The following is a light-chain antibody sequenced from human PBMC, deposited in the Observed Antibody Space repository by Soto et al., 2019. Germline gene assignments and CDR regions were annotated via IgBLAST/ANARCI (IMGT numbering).Light chain of an antibody. J-gene: IGKJ1*01. CDR2: AAS. CDR1: QIINTY. V-gene: IGKV1-39*01. Sequence: DIQMPQSPSSCSASIADRVTITYRPSQIINTYSNWSQQTPGKAPKLPIYAASSLQSGVPSRFSGSRSGTDLTLTISSLHPEDSATYYCQQSYSTPPTFAQGTKVDIK. CDR3: QQSYSTPPT.